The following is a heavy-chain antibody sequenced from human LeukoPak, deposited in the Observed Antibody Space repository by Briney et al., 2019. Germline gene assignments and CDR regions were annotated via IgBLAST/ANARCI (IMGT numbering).Heavy chain of an antibody. V-gene: IGHV1-2*02. Sequence: GASVKVSCKASGYTFTGYYMHWVRQAPGQGLEWMGWINPNSGGTNYAQKFQGRVTMTTDTSTSTAYMELRSLRSDDTAVYYCARMPTYSSDNWFDPWGQGTLATVSS. D-gene: IGHD6-25*01. CDR2: INPNSGGT. J-gene: IGHJ5*02. CDR1: GYTFTGYY. CDR3: ARMPTYSSDNWFDP.